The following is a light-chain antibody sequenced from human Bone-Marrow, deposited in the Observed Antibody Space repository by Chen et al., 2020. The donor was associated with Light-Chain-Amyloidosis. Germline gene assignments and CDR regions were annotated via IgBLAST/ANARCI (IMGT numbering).Light chain of an antibody. CDR1: NIGSTS. CDR2: DDS. Sequence: SYLLTQPSSVSVAPGQTATTACGGNNIGSTSVHWYQQTPGQAPLLFVYDDSDRPSGIPERLSDSNTGNTATLTISRVEAGDEADYYCQVWDGSSDRPVFGGGTKLTVL. CDR3: QVWDGSSDRPV. J-gene: IGLJ3*02. V-gene: IGLV3-21*02.